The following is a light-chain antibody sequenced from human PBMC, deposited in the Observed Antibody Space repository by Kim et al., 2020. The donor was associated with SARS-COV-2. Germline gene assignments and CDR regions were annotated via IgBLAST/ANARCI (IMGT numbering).Light chain of an antibody. V-gene: IGKV3-20*01. CDR1: QSINTKS. Sequence: EFVLTQSPDTLSLSPGDKATLSCKASQSINTKSLAWYQHKLGQSPRLLIYAASTRATGVPDRFSGSGSGTDFTLVISRLESEDFAMYYCQMYGSSFTFGRGTKLEI. J-gene: IGKJ2*01. CDR3: QMYGSSFT. CDR2: AAS.